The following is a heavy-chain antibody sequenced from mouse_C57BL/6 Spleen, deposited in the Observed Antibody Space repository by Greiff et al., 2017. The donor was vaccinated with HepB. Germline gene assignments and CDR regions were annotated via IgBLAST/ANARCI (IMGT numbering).Heavy chain of an antibody. D-gene: IGHD2-5*01. CDR1: GYTFTSYW. CDR2: IDPSDSYT. J-gene: IGHJ3*01. Sequence: QVQLQQSGAELVMPGASVKLSCKASGYTFTSYWMHWVKQRPGQGLEWIGEIDPSDSYTNYNQKFKGKSTLTVDKSSSTAYMQLSSLTSEDSAVYYCARGAYSNFFAYWGQGTLVTVSA. CDR3: ARGAYSNFFAY. V-gene: IGHV1-69*01.